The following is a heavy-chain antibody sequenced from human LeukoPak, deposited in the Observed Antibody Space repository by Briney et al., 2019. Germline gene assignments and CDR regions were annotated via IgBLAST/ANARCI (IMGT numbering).Heavy chain of an antibody. D-gene: IGHD5/OR15-5a*01. CDR2: IIPILGIA. V-gene: IGHV1-69*02. J-gene: IGHJ5*02. CDR3: ARVQCRSPGWFDP. CDR1: GGTFSSYT. Sequence: SVKVSCKASGGTFSSYTISWVRQAPGQGLEWMGRIIPILGIANYAQKFQGRVTITADKSTSTAYMELSSLRSEDTAVYYCARVQCRSPGWFDPWGQGTLVTVSS.